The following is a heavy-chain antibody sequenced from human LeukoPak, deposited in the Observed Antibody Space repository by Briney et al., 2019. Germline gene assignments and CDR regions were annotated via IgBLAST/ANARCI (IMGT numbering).Heavy chain of an antibody. Sequence: PSETLSLTCTVSGGSISSGGYYWSWIRQPPGKGLEWIGYIYYSGSTNYNPSLKSRVTISVDTSKNQFSLKLSSVTAADTAVYYCARVGYDSQNDAFDIWGQGTMVTVSS. J-gene: IGHJ3*02. CDR1: GGSISSGGYY. CDR2: IYYSGST. D-gene: IGHD3-3*01. V-gene: IGHV4-61*08. CDR3: ARVGYDSQNDAFDI.